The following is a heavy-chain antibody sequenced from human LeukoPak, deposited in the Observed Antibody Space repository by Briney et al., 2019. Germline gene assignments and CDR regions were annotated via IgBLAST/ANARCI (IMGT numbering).Heavy chain of an antibody. J-gene: IGHJ4*02. CDR3: AKDSDYSGYDRGHFDC. Sequence: GRSLRLSCAASGFTFSSYGMHWVRQAPGKGLEWVAVISYDGSNKYYADSVKGRFTISRDNSKNTLYLQVNSLRAEDTAMYYCAKDSDYSGYDRGHFDCWGQGTLVTVSS. V-gene: IGHV3-30*18. D-gene: IGHD5-12*01. CDR1: GFTFSSYG. CDR2: ISYDGSNK.